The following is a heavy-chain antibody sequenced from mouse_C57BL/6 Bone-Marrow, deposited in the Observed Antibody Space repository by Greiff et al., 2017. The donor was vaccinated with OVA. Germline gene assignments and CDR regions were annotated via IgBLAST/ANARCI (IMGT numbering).Heavy chain of an antibody. CDR1: GYTFTNYW. J-gene: IGHJ2*01. D-gene: IGHD1-1*01. CDR3: ARYTTVNFDY. Sequence: VQLQESGAELVRPGTSVKMSCKASGYTFTNYWIGWAKQRPGHGLEWIGDIYPGGGYTNYNEKFKGKATLTADKSSSTAYMQFSSLTSEDSAIYYCARYTTVNFDYWGQGTTLTVSS. V-gene: IGHV1-63*01. CDR2: IYPGGGYT.